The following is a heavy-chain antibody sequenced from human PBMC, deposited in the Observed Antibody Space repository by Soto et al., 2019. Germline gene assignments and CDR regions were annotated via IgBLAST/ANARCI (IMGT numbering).Heavy chain of an antibody. CDR2: IIPILGIA. J-gene: IGHJ4*02. D-gene: IGHD5-12*01. CDR1: GGTFSSYT. CDR3: ARYRGDGYERV. V-gene: IGHV1-69*02. Sequence: QVQLVQSGAEVKKPGSSVKVSCKASGGTFSSYTISWVRQAPGQGLEWMGRIIPILGIANYAQKFQGRVTITADKFTSTAYMELSSLRAEDTAVYYCARYRGDGYERVWGQGTLVTVSS.